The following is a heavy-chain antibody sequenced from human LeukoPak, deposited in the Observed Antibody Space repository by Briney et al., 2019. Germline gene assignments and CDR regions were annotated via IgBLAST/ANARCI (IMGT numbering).Heavy chain of an antibody. V-gene: IGHV5-51*01. D-gene: IGHD3-10*01. CDR2: IYPDDSDT. J-gene: IGHJ5*02. CDR1: GYSFTTYW. CDR3: VRQRGASGTINHSDP. Sequence: GASLQISCKTSGYSFTTYWIGWVRRMPEPGLECVEAIYPDDSDTRYSPSFQGQVVISADRSIRTAYLQWNALKTLDTAMYYCVRQRGASGTINHSDPWAREPWSPSPQ.